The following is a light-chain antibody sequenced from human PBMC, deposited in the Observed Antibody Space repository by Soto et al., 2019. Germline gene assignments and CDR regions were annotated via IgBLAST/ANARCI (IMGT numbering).Light chain of an antibody. CDR3: QQYGSSGT. CDR2: GAS. Sequence: EIVLTQSPGTLSLSPWERATLSCRASQSVSNNYLAWYQQKPGQAPRLLIYGASNRATGIPYRFSGSGSGTDFTLTISRLEPEDFAVYYCQQYGSSGTFGQGTKVEIK. J-gene: IGKJ1*01. V-gene: IGKV3-20*01. CDR1: QSVSNNY.